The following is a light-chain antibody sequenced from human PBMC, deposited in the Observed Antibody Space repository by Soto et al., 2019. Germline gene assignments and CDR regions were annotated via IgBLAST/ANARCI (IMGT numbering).Light chain of an antibody. Sequence: SYELTQPLSVSVALGQTARIPCAGNNLENKDVHWYQKRPGQAPVLVIYRDTNRPSGIPERFSGSNSGNTATLTISRAQVGDEADYYCQVWDSRTSVVLGGGTKLTVL. CDR1: NLENKD. CDR3: QVWDSRTSVV. CDR2: RDT. J-gene: IGLJ2*01. V-gene: IGLV3-9*01.